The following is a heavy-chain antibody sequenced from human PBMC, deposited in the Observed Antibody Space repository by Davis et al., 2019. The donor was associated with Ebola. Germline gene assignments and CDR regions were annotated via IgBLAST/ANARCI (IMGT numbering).Heavy chain of an antibody. J-gene: IGHJ1*01. D-gene: IGHD6-13*01. CDR2: ISYDGSNK. Sequence: GESLKISCAASGFTFSSYAMHWVRQAPGKGLEWVAVISYDGSNKYYADSVKGRFTISRDNSKNTLYLQMNSLRAEDTAVYYCASDSSSSTAWGQGTLVTVSS. V-gene: IGHV3-30-3*01. CDR3: ASDSSSSTA. CDR1: GFTFSSYA.